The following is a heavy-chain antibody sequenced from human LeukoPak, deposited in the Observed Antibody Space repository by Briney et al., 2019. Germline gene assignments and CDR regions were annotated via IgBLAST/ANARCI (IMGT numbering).Heavy chain of an antibody. J-gene: IGHJ5*02. Sequence: GGSLTLSCAASGFIFGVYAMHWVRQAPGKGLEWVAVISYDGSSKYYADSVKGRFTISRDNSKNTLYLQMNSLRAEDTAVYYCVRLDGKRFDPWGHGTLVTVSS. CDR2: ISYDGSSK. CDR1: GFIFGVYA. CDR3: VRLDGKRFDP. V-gene: IGHV3-30*04.